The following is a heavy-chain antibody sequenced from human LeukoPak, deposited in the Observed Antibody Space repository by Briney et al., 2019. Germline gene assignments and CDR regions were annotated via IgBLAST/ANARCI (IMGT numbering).Heavy chain of an antibody. CDR2: ISGSGGST. Sequence: GSLRLSCAASGFTFSSNGMSWVRQAPGKGLEWVSAISGSGGSTYYADSVKGRFTISRDNSKNTLYLQMNSLRAEDTAVYYCAKDRAWGLDYWGQGTLVTVSS. V-gene: IGHV3-23*01. D-gene: IGHD7-27*01. CDR3: AKDRAWGLDY. J-gene: IGHJ4*02. CDR1: GFTFSSNG.